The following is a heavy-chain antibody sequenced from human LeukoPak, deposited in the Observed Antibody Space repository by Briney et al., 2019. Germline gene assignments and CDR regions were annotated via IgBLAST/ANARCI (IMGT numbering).Heavy chain of an antibody. V-gene: IGHV1-69*13. CDR3: ARTNTGLRLGELSLFDY. Sequence: ASVKVSCKASGDTFSNSAFSWVRQAPGQGLEWMGGIIPIFGTPNYAQKFQGRVTISADESTSTVYMELSSLRSEDTAVYYCARTNTGLRLGELSLFDYWGQGTLVTVSS. CDR1: GDTFSNSA. D-gene: IGHD3-16*02. J-gene: IGHJ4*02. CDR2: IIPIFGTP.